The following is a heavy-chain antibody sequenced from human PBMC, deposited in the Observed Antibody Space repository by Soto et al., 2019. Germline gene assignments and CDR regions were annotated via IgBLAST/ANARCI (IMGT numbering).Heavy chain of an antibody. Sequence: PXETLSLTCTVSGSSISSSNHYWGWIRQPPGKGLEWIGSIYYSGTTHYNPSLRSRVIITGDSPKNQFSLKVNSVTAADTAVYYCARQIASSRDSFDSWGQGALVTVSS. V-gene: IGHV4-39*01. D-gene: IGHD6-13*01. CDR1: GSSISSSNHY. CDR3: ARQIASSRDSFDS. J-gene: IGHJ4*02. CDR2: IYYSGTT.